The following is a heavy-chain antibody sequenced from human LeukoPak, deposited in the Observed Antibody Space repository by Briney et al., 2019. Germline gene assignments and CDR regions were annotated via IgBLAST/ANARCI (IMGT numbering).Heavy chain of an antibody. Sequence: PGKGLEWVSVIYSGGSTYYADSVKGRFTISRDNSKNTLYLQMNSLRAEDTAVYYCVGAFDIWGQGTMVTVSS. CDR3: VGAFDI. V-gene: IGHV3-53*01. J-gene: IGHJ3*02. CDR2: IYSGGST.